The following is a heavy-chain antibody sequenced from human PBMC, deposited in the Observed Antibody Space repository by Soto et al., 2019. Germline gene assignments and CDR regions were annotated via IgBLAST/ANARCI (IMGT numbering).Heavy chain of an antibody. CDR1: VFTFSIYA. CDR3: AKGPDRPYYGMDV. V-gene: IGHV3-23*01. CDR2: ISCSGGST. D-gene: IGHD3-22*01. Sequence: WGSLLISCATSVFTFSIYAMSWVRQAPGKGPEWVSAISCSGGSTYYADSVKGRFTISRDNSKNTLCLQMNSLRAEDTAVYYCAKGPDRPYYGMDVWGQGTTVTVSS. J-gene: IGHJ6*01.